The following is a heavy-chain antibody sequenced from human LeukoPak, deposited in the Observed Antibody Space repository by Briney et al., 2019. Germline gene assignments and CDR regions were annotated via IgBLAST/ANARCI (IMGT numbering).Heavy chain of an antibody. V-gene: IGHV3-30*04. Sequence: GGSLRLSCAASGFTFSSYAVHWVRQAPGKGLEWVAVISYDGSNKYYADSVKGRFTISRDNSKNTLYLQMNSLRAEDTAVYYCARDAGGQLDGIYYYYYYMDVWGKGTTVTVSS. CDR2: ISYDGSNK. CDR1: GFTFSSYA. CDR3: ARDAGGQLDGIYYYYYYMDV. J-gene: IGHJ6*03. D-gene: IGHD6-6*01.